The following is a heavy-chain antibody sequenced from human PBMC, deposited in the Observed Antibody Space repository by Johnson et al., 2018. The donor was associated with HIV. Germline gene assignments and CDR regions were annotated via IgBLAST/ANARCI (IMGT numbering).Heavy chain of an antibody. CDR2: IKSKTDGGTT. CDR1: GFTFSNAW. Sequence: VQLVESGGGLVQPGGSLRLSCAASGFTFSNAWMSWVRQAPGKGLEWVGRIKSKTDGGTTDYAAPVKGRFTISRDDSNNTLYLQMNSLKTEDTAVYYCTTDIQVIVLGGPDIWDQGTMVTVSS. V-gene: IGHV3-15*01. D-gene: IGHD2-8*02. J-gene: IGHJ3*02. CDR3: TTDIQVIVLGGPDI.